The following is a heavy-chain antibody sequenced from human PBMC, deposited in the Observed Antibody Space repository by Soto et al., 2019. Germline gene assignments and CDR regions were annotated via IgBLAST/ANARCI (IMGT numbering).Heavy chain of an antibody. D-gene: IGHD2-2*01. CDR2: ISSNGGST. CDR3: ARERYCSLTTCYSFDY. J-gene: IGHJ4*02. CDR1: GFTFSSYA. V-gene: IGHV3-64*01. Sequence: EVQLVESGGGLVQPGGSLRLSCAASGFTFSSYAMHWVRQAPGKGLEYVSAISSNGGSTYYANSVKGRFTISRDNSKNPLYLQMASLRSVDMALYYCARERYCSLTTCYSFDYSSQGPLVTVSS.